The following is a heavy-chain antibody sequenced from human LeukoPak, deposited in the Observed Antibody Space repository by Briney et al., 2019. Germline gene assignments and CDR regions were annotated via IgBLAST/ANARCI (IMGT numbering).Heavy chain of an antibody. CDR2: ISYDGSNK. J-gene: IGHJ2*01. D-gene: IGHD4-17*01. Sequence: PGRSLRLSCAASGFTFSSYAMHWVRQAPGKGLEWVAVISYDGSNKYYADSVKGRFTISRDNSKNTLYLQMNSLRAEDTAVYYCARRFYGDYWGYWYFDLWGRGTLVTVSS. CDR3: ARRFYGDYWGYWYFDL. V-gene: IGHV3-30-3*01. CDR1: GFTFSSYA.